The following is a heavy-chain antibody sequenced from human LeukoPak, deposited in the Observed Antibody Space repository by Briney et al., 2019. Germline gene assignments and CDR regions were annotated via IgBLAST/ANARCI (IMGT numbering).Heavy chain of an antibody. CDR1: GFTFSSYA. Sequence: PGGSLRLSCAASGFTFSSYAISWVRQAPGKGLECVSALSGNGNTIYYADSVKGRFTISRDNSKNTLSLQMNSLRAEDTAVYYCAKALYGGHDYWGQGTLVTVSS. D-gene: IGHD4-23*01. CDR3: AKALYGGHDY. CDR2: LSGNGNTI. J-gene: IGHJ4*02. V-gene: IGHV3-23*01.